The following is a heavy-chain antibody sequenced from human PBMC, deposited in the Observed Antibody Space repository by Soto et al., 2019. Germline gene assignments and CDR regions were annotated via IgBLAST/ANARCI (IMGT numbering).Heavy chain of an antibody. CDR2: ISGSGGST. CDR3: ARRSSGWYFDY. V-gene: IGHV3-23*01. D-gene: IGHD6-19*01. J-gene: IGHJ4*02. CDR1: GFTFSSYA. Sequence: EVQLLESGGGLVQPGGSPRLSCAASGFTFSSYAMSWVRQAPGKGLEWVSAISGSGGSTYFADSVKGRFTISRDNSKNTLYLQMNSLRAEDTAVYYCARRSSGWYFDYWGQGTLVTVSS.